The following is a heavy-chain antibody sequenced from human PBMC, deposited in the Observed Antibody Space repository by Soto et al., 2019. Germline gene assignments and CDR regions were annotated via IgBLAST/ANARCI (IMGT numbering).Heavy chain of an antibody. D-gene: IGHD3-16*01. CDR2: IYPGDSDT. CDR1: GYSFTSYW. J-gene: IGHJ6*02. V-gene: IGHV5-51*01. Sequence: GESLKISCKGAGYSFTSYWIAWVRQMPGKGLECMGIIYPGDSDTRYSPSFQGQVTISADKSISTAYLQWSSLKASDTAMYYCAKEGKLRQSGYWYYYGMDVWGQGTTVTVSS. CDR3: AKEGKLRQSGYWYYYGMDV.